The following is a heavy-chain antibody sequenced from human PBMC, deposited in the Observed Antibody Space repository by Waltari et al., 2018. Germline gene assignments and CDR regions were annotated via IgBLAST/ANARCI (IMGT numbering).Heavy chain of an antibody. D-gene: IGHD6-13*01. CDR1: GGSFSGYY. V-gene: IGHV4-34*01. CDR2: IKHSGST. J-gene: IGHJ4*02. Sequence: QVQLQQWGAGLLKPSETLSLTCAVYGGSFSGYYWSWIRQPPGKGLEWIGEIKHSGSTNYSPSLKSRVTISVDTSNNQFSLKLITVTAADTAVYDCARGEHQLVFFDYWGQGTLVTVSS. CDR3: ARGEHQLVFFDY.